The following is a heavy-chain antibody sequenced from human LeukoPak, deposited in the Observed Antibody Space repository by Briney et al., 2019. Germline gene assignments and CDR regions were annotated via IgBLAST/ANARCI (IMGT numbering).Heavy chain of an antibody. CDR3: AKDYRGYYGSRPLGGDAFDI. D-gene: IGHD3-22*01. CDR1: GFTFSYYG. J-gene: IGHJ3*02. V-gene: IGHV3-30*02. Sequence: GGALRLSCAASGFTFSYYGMHWVRQAPGKGLEGVTVIWSDGSNKYYADSVKGRFTISRGNFKNTLYLQMNSLRAEDTAVYYCAKDYRGYYGSRPLGGDAFDIWGQGTMVTVSS. CDR2: IWSDGSNK.